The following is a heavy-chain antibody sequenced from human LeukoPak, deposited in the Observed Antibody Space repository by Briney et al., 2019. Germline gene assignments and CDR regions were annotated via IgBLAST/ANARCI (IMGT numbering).Heavy chain of an antibody. CDR1: GYTFTGYY. Sequence: GASVKVSCKASGYTFTGYYMHWVRQAPGQGLEWMGWINPNSGGTNYAQKFQGRVTMTRGTSISTAYMELSRLRSDDTAVYYCARVGASLGYYFDYWGQGTLVTVSS. V-gene: IGHV1-2*02. D-gene: IGHD1-26*01. CDR2: INPNSGGT. J-gene: IGHJ4*02. CDR3: ARVGASLGYYFDY.